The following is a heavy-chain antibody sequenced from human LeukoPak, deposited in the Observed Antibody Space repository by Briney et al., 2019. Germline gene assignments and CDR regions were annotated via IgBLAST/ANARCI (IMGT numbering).Heavy chain of an antibody. CDR1: GFTFDDYA. J-gene: IGHJ4*02. D-gene: IGHD1-26*01. CDR2: ISGDST. Sequence: PGGSLRLSCAASGFTFDDYAMHWVRRAPGKGLEWVSLISGDSTYYADSVKGRFTISRDNSKNSLYLQMNSLRTEDTALYYCAKSRATDFDYWGQGTLVTVSS. CDR3: AKSRATDFDY. V-gene: IGHV3-43*02.